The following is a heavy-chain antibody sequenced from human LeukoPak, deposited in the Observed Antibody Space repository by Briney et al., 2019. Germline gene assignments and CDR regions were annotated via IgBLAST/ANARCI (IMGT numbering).Heavy chain of an antibody. CDR3: ARIRGEPHYYYYYGMDV. D-gene: IGHD3-16*01. Sequence: ASVKASCKASGYTFTSYDINWVRQATGQGLEWMGWMNPSSGNTGYAQKFQGRVTMTRNTSISTAYMELSSLRSEDTAVYYCARIRGEPHYYYYYGMDVWGQGTTVTVSS. CDR1: GYTFTSYD. J-gene: IGHJ6*02. V-gene: IGHV1-8*01. CDR2: MNPSSGNT.